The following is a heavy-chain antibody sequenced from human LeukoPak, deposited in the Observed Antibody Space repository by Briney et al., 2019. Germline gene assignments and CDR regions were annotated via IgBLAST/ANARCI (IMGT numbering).Heavy chain of an antibody. V-gene: IGHV3-21*01. D-gene: IGHD3-3*01. CDR2: ISSSSSYI. CDR1: GFTFSSYS. Sequence: GGSLRLSCAASGFTFSSYSMNWVRQAPGRGLEWVSSISSSSSYIYYADSVKDRFTISRDNAKNSLYLQMNSLRAEDTAVYYCARVGEYYDFWSGYFAREGYYNGMDVWGQGTMVTVSS. J-gene: IGHJ6*02. CDR3: ARVGEYYDFWSGYFAREGYYNGMDV.